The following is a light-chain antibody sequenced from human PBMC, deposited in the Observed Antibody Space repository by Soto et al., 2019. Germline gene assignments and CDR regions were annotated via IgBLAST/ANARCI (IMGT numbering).Light chain of an antibody. CDR2: GAS. V-gene: IGKV3-20*01. CDR1: QSVSSSY. CDR3: QQYGSSPRT. Sequence: EIVLTQSPGTLSLSPGERATLSCRASQSVSSSYLAWYQQKPGQAPRPLIYGASSRATGIPDRLSGSGSGTDFTLTISRLEPEDFAVYYCQQYGSSPRTFGQGTKVDIK. J-gene: IGKJ1*01.